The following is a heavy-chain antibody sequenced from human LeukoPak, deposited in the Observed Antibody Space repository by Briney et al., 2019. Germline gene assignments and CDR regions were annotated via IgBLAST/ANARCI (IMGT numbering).Heavy chain of an antibody. CDR2: IYHSGST. D-gene: IGHD2-15*01. CDR1: GYPISSGYY. Sequence: SETLSLTCTVSGYPISSGYYWGWIRQPPGKGLEWIVSIYHSGSTYDNPSLKSRVTISVDTSKNQFSLKLSSVTAADTAVYYCARGYCSGGSCYLVAAAFDIWGQGTMVTVSS. V-gene: IGHV4-38-2*02. CDR3: ARGYCSGGSCYLVAAAFDI. J-gene: IGHJ3*02.